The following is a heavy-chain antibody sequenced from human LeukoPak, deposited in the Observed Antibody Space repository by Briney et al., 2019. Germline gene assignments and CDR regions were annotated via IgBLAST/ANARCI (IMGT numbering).Heavy chain of an antibody. J-gene: IGHJ6*03. D-gene: IGHD3-10*01. CDR2: ISYDGSNK. V-gene: IGHV3-30*04. Sequence: PGGSLRLSCAASGFTFSSYAMHWVRQAPGKGLEWVAVISYDGSNKYYADSVKGRFTISRDNSKNTLYLQMNSLRAEDTAVYYCARDLGYYYGSGSYNYMGVWGKGTTVTVSS. CDR3: ARDLGYYYGSGSYNYMGV. CDR1: GFTFSSYA.